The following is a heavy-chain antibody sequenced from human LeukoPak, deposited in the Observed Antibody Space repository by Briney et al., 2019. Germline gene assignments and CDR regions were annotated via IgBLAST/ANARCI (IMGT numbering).Heavy chain of an antibody. CDR1: GGSISSGGYS. D-gene: IGHD4-17*01. V-gene: IGHV4-61*08. J-gene: IGHJ3*02. CDR2: IYYSGST. Sequence: PSETLSLTCAVSGGSISSGGYSWSWIRQPPGKGLEWIGYIYYSGSTIYNPSLKSRVTISVDTSKNQFSLKLSSVTAADTAVYYCAISVNYGDYVFDIWGQGTMVTVSS. CDR3: AISVNYGDYVFDI.